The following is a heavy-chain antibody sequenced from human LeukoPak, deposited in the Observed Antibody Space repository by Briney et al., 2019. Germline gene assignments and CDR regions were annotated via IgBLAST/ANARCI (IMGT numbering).Heavy chain of an antibody. J-gene: IGHJ4*02. V-gene: IGHV3-74*01. CDR3: ARERGVSHPFDY. Sequence: GGSLRLSCAASGFNFINTWMHWVRQAPGKGLVWVARIKNDGSGIIYADFVKGRLTISRDNARNTLYLQMNSLRAEDTAVYYCARERGVSHPFDYWGQGTLVTVSS. CDR2: IKNDGSGI. D-gene: IGHD2-21*01. CDR1: GFNFINTW.